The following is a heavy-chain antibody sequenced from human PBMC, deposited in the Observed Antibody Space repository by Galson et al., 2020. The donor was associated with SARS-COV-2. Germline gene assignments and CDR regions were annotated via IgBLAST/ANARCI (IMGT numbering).Heavy chain of an antibody. CDR3: ARGGGRGSGSYPDY. CDR2: VYYSGST. J-gene: IGHJ4*02. D-gene: IGHD3-10*01. CDR1: GGSISTYY. Sequence: SQTLSLPCTVSGGSISTYYWSWIRQPPGMRLEWIGYVYYSGSTDYNPSLQSRVTISLDTSKNQFSLKLSSVTAADTAVYYCARGGGRGSGSYPDYWGQGALVTVSS. V-gene: IGHV4-59*01.